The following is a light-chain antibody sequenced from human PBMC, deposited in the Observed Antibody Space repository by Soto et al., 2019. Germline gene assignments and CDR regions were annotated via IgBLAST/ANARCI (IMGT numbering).Light chain of an antibody. Sequence: GPGKPARITCGGNNIGSKSVHWYQQKPGQAPVLVIYYDSDRPSGIPERFSGSNSGNTATLTISRVEAGDEADYYCQVWDSSSDHVVFGGGTKLTVL. CDR3: QVWDSSSDHVV. J-gene: IGLJ2*01. V-gene: IGLV3-21*04. CDR1: NIGSKS. CDR2: YDS.